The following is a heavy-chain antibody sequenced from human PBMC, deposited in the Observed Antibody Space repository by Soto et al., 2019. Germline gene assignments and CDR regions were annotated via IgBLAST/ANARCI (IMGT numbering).Heavy chain of an antibody. V-gene: IGHV3-30*18. Sequence: QVQLVESGGGVVQPGRSLRLSCEASGFTFSSYGMHWVRQAPGKGLEWVAVISYDGSNKYYADSVKGRFTISRDNSKNTLYLQMNSLRAEDTAVYYCAKDWFEGSSGWPYGAFDIWGQGTMVTVSS. CDR2: ISYDGSNK. CDR1: GFTFSSYG. CDR3: AKDWFEGSSGWPYGAFDI. J-gene: IGHJ3*02. D-gene: IGHD6-19*01.